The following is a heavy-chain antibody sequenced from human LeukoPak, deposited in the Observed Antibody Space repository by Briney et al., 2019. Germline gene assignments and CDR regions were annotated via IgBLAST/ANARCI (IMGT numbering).Heavy chain of an antibody. CDR1: GYTFTGYY. D-gene: IGHD5-18*01. CDR2: INPNSGGT. V-gene: IGHV1-2*02. Sequence: ASVKVSCKASGYTFTGYYMHWVRQAPGQGLEWMGWINPNSGGTNYAQKFQGRVTMTRDTSISTAYMELSRLRSDDTAVYYCARAVDTAMVYYYYYMDVWGKGTTVTISS. J-gene: IGHJ6*03. CDR3: ARAVDTAMVYYYYYMDV.